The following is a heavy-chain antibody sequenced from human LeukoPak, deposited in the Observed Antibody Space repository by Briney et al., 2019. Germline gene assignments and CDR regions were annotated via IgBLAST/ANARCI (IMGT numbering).Heavy chain of an antibody. D-gene: IGHD4-23*01. CDR2: INPNTGST. Sequence: ASVKVSCKASGYTFTSYGISWVRQAPGQGLEWLGWINPNTGSTNYAQKFQGRVTLTRDTSITTAYMELSSLVSDDTAVYYCARSPGGNPRRAFDLWGQGTMVTVSS. V-gene: IGHV1-2*02. J-gene: IGHJ3*01. CDR3: ARSPGGNPRRAFDL. CDR1: GYTFTSYG.